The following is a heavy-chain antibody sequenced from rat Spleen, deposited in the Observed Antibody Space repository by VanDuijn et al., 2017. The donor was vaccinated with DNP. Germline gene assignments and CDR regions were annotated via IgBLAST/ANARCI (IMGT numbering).Heavy chain of an antibody. CDR2: VNTGGGIT. CDR3: ARHGGTTYYFDY. Sequence: EVQLVESGGGLLQPGRSLKLSCAASGFTFSSYDMAWVRQAPSKGLEWVASVNTGGGITYYRDSVKGRFIVSRDNAKSTLYLQMDSLGSEDTATYYCARHGGTTYYFDYWGHGVMVTVSS. V-gene: IGHV5-25*01. J-gene: IGHJ2*01. CDR1: GFTFSSYD.